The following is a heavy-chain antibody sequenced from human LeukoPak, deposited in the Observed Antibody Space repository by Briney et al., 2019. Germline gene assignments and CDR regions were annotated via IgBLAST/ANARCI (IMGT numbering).Heavy chain of an antibody. V-gene: IGHV4-34*01. CDR3: ARDGGGPVAGFDP. Sequence: SETLSLTCAVYGGSFSGYYWSWIRQPPGKGLEWIGEINHSGSTNYNPSLKSRVTISVDTSKNQFSLKLSSVTAADTAVYYCARDGGGPVAGFDPWGQGTLVTVSS. CDR1: GGSFSGYY. D-gene: IGHD3-16*01. J-gene: IGHJ5*02. CDR2: INHSGST.